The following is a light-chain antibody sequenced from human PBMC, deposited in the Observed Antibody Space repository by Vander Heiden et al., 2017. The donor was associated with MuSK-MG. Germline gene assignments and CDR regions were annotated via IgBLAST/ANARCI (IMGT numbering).Light chain of an antibody. CDR1: SSDVGGYNY. Sequence: QSALPQSASVSGSPGQSITISCTGTSSDVGGYNYVSWYQQHPGKAPKLMIYDVTYRPSGVSNRFSGSKSGNTASLTISGLQAEDEADYYCTSFTTTTILFGGGTKLTVL. V-gene: IGLV2-14*03. CDR2: DVT. J-gene: IGLJ3*02. CDR3: TSFTTTTIL.